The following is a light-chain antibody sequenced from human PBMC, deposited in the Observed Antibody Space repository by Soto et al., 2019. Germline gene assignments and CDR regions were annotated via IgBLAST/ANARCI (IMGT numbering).Light chain of an antibody. Sequence: DIQMTQSPSTLSASVGDRVTITCRDSQSIDTWLAWYQQNPGKAPKLLIYDVSTLQSGVSSRFGGSGSATEFTLTFSSLQAEDVASYYCQQYSSYPWTFGQGTKV. V-gene: IGKV1-5*01. J-gene: IGKJ1*01. CDR2: DVS. CDR3: QQYSSYPWT. CDR1: QSIDTW.